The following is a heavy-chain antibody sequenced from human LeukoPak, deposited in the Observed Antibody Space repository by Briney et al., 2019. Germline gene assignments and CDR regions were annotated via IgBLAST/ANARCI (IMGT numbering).Heavy chain of an antibody. CDR2: INDSGST. Sequence: PSETLSLTCAVYGEXFSGYYCSWIRQPPGKGLEWIGEINDSGSTNYNPSLKSRVTISVDTSKNQFSLKLSSVTAADTAVYYCARGKDFDYVGGSYRSFDYWGQGTLVTVSS. J-gene: IGHJ4*02. CDR3: ARGKDFDYVGGSYRSFDY. V-gene: IGHV4-34*01. D-gene: IGHD3-16*02. CDR1: GEXFSGYY.